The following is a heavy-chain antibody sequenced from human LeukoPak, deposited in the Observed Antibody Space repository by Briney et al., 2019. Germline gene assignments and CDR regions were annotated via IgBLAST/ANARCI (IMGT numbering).Heavy chain of an antibody. CDR2: ISSSGSTI. CDR3: ARGITGTRPDYDYYYGMDV. CDR1: GVTSSDYY. V-gene: IGHV3-11*01. D-gene: IGHD1-7*01. Sequence: GGPLSFSWAASGVTSSDYYMSWIRKAPGKGLEWVSYISSSGSTIYYADSVKGRFTISRDNAKNSLYLQMSSLRAEDTAVYYCARGITGTRPDYDYYYGMDVWGQGTTVTVSS. J-gene: IGHJ6*02.